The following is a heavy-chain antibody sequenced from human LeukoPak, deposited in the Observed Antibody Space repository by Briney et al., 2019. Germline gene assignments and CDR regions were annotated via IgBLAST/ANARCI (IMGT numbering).Heavy chain of an antibody. CDR1: GFTFSSYA. D-gene: IGHD2-2*01. J-gene: IGHJ4*02. CDR3: ARGIQCSSTSCYAGSTFDY. Sequence: PGGSLRLSCAASGFTFSSYAMHWVRQAPGKGLEWVAVISYDGSNKYYADSVKGRFTISRDNSKNTLYLQMNSLRAEDTAVYYCARGIQCSSTSCYAGSTFDYWGQGTPVTVSS. V-gene: IGHV3-30-3*01. CDR2: ISYDGSNK.